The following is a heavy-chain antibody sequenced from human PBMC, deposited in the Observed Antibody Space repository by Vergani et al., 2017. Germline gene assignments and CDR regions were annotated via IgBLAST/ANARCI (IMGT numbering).Heavy chain of an antibody. CDR2: IYYSGST. V-gene: IGHV4-59*01. CDR1: GGSISSYY. CDR3: ASSPYGGNSDFDY. Sequence: QVQLQESGPGLVKPSETLSLTCTVSGGSISSYYWSWIRQPPGKGLEWIGYIYYSGSTNYNPSLKSRVTISVDTSKNQFSLKLSSVTAADTAVYYCASSPYGGNSDFDYWGQGTLVTVSS. J-gene: IGHJ4*02. D-gene: IGHD4-23*01.